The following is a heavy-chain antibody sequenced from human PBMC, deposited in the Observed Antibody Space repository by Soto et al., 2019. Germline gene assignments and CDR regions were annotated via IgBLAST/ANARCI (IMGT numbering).Heavy chain of an antibody. CDR1: GFTFSGYT. V-gene: IGHV3-21*04. J-gene: IGHJ4*02. CDR2: ITSGSSYI. Sequence: PGGSLRLSCAASGFTFSGYTMNWVRQAPGKGLEWVSSITSGSSYIYYADSVKGRFTISRDNAKNSLYLQMNSLRAEDTAVYYCAKLGITGTRYYFDYWGQGTLVTVSS. D-gene: IGHD1-7*01. CDR3: AKLGITGTRYYFDY.